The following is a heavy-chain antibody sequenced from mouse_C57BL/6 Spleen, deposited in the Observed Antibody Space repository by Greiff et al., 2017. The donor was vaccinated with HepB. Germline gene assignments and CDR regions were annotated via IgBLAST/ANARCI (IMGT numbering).Heavy chain of an antibody. J-gene: IGHJ4*01. CDR1: GFTFSSYA. D-gene: IGHD1-1*01. V-gene: IGHV5-4*01. CDR3: ARYYYVSSSYAMDY. Sequence: EVQRVESGGGLVKPGGSLKLSCAASGFTFSSYAMSWVRQTPEKRLEWVATISDGGSYTYYPDNVKGRFTISRDNAKNNLYLQMSHLKSEDTAMYYCARYYYVSSSYAMDYWGQGTSVTVSS. CDR2: ISDGGSYT.